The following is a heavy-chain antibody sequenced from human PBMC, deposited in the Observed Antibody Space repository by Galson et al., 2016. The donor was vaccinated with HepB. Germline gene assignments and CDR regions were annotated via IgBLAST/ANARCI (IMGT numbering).Heavy chain of an antibody. J-gene: IGHJ4*02. Sequence: SLRLSCAAPGFTFSSYGMHWVRQAPGKGLEWVAVIWYDGSNKYCADSVKGRFIISRVNSKNTLFMQMNSLRAEDTAVYYCAREKDNSSWYNFDYWGQGTLVTVSA. CDR3: AREKDNSSWYNFDY. CDR2: IWYDGSNK. D-gene: IGHD6-13*01. V-gene: IGHV3-33*01. CDR1: GFTFSSYG.